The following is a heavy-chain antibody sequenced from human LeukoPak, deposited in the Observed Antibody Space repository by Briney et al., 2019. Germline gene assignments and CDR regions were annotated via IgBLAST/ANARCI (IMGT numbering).Heavy chain of an antibody. D-gene: IGHD3-22*01. V-gene: IGHV3-74*01. CDR2: INGDGSST. Sequence: PGGSLRLSCAASGFTFSSYGTHWVRQAPGKGLVWVSRINGDGSSTSYADSVKGRFTISGDNAKNTLYLQMNSLRAEDTAVYYCARGLFLSGYLDAFDIWGQGTVVTVSS. J-gene: IGHJ3*02. CDR1: GFTFSSYG. CDR3: ARGLFLSGYLDAFDI.